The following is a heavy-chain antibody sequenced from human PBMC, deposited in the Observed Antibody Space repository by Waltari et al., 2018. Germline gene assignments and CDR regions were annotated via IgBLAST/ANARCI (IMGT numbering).Heavy chain of an antibody. CDR1: GGSISSSSYY. CDR2: IYYSGST. CDR3: ARGSSWYSYFDY. Sequence: QLQLQESGPGLVKPSETLSLTCTVSGGSISSSSYYWGWIRQPPGKGLEWIGSIYYSGSTDYNPSLKSRVTISVDTSKNQFSLKLSSVTAADTAVYYCARGSSWYSYFDYWGQGTLVTVSS. D-gene: IGHD6-13*01. V-gene: IGHV4-39*07. J-gene: IGHJ4*02.